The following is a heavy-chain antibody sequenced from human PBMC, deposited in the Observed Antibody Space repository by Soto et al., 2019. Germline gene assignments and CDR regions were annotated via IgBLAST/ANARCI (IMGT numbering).Heavy chain of an antibody. CDR3: ARGRGYSGYVDQ. Sequence: PSETLSLTCTVSGGSISSSSYYWGWIRQPPGKGLEWIGSIYYSGSTYYNPSLKSRVTISVDTSKNQFSLKLSSVTAADTAVYYCARGRGYSGYVDQWGQGTLVRVS. CDR2: IYYSGST. J-gene: IGHJ4*02. D-gene: IGHD5-12*01. CDR1: GGSISSSSYY. V-gene: IGHV4-39*01.